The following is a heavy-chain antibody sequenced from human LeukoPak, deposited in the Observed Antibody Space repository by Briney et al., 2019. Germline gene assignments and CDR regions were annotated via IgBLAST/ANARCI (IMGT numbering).Heavy chain of an antibody. D-gene: IGHD3-22*01. CDR2: ISVSGAGT. CDR3: AKDLDSTGYWGNWLNP. CDR1: GFTFSSYA. Sequence: GGSLRLSCVASGFTFSSYAMNWVRQVPGKGLEWVSTISVSGAGTHYADSVKGRFTISRDNSKNTLYLQMNSLGAEDTAIFYCAKDLDSTGYWGNWLNPWGQGTLVTVSS. V-gene: IGHV3-23*01. J-gene: IGHJ5*02.